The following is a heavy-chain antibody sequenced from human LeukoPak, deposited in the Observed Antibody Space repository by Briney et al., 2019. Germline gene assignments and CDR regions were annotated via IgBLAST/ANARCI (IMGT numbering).Heavy chain of an antibody. CDR3: ARDRRTTPRCLDV. CDR1: AGSISNYY. J-gene: IGHJ6*04. CDR2: IYYSGST. Sequence: PSETLSLTCTVSAGSISNYYWSWIRQPPGKGLEWIGYIYYSGSTNYNPSLKSRVTISVDMSKNQFSLKLNSVTAADTAVYYCARDRRTTPRCLDVWGKGTTVTVSS. D-gene: IGHD1-1*01. V-gene: IGHV4-59*01.